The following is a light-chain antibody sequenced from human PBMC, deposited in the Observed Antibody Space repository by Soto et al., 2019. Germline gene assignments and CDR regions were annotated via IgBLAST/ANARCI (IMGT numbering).Light chain of an antibody. Sequence: EIVLTQSPGTLSLSPGERATLSCRASLSVSSSYLAWYQQKPGQAPRLLIYGASNMATGIPDRFSGSGSGTDFTLTISSLQSEDFAVYYCQQYNKWPLITFGQGTRLEIK. CDR3: QQYNKWPLIT. CDR2: GAS. J-gene: IGKJ5*01. V-gene: IGKV3-20*01. CDR1: LSVSSSY.